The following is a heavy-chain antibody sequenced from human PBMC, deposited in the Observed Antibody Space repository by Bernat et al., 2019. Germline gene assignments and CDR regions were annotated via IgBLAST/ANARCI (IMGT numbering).Heavy chain of an antibody. V-gene: IGHV4-61*05. D-gene: IGHD4-23*01. CDR3: ARDAQDRKLRYYFDY. J-gene: IGHJ4*02. CDR1: GGSISSSSHF. Sequence: QLQLQESGPGLVNPSETLSLTCTVSGGSISSSSHFWGWIRQPPGKGLEWIGYIYYSGSTNYNPSLKSRVTISVDTSKNQFSLKLSSVTAADTAVYYCARDAQDRKLRYYFDYWGQGTLVTVSS. CDR2: IYYSGST.